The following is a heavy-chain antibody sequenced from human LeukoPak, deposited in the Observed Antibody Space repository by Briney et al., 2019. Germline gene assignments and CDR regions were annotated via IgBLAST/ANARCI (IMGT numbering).Heavy chain of an antibody. J-gene: IGHJ4*02. CDR3: ARRGYKYNSWYFDW. CDR1: GGSISSPVYY. V-gene: IGHV4-39*01. Sequence: SETLSLTCSVSGGSISSPVYYWDWIRQPPGKGPEWIGSIYYTGSTSSNPSLKSRVTISVDTSKNQFSLKLSSVTAADTAVFYCARRGYKYNSWYFDWWGQGTLVTVSS. CDR2: IYYTGST. D-gene: IGHD5-18*01.